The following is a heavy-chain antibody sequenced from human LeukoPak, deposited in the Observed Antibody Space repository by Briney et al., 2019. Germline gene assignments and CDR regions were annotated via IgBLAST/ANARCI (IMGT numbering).Heavy chain of an antibody. CDR1: GFTFSDAW. Sequence: GGSLRLSCAAAGFTFSDAWMTWVRQAPGKGLEWVGRIKSKTDGGTTDYAAPVKGRFTISRDDSKNTLYLQMNSLKTEDTAVYYCACRDGYLRGDFLGQGTLVTVSS. J-gene: IGHJ4*02. CDR2: IKSKTDGGTT. V-gene: IGHV3-15*01. D-gene: IGHD5-24*01. CDR3: ACRDGYLRGDF.